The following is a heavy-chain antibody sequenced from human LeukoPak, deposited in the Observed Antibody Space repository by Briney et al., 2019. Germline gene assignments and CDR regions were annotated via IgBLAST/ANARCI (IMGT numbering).Heavy chain of an antibody. J-gene: IGHJ6*03. V-gene: IGHV3-73*01. D-gene: IGHD6-19*01. CDR2: IRSKANSDAT. CDR1: GFTFSGYA. CDR3: TRHGSFMAGTRHYYYHMDV. Sequence: GGSLRLSCAASGFTFSGYARRGVRQASGKGLEWVGRIRSKANSDATAYAASVKGRFTISRDDSKYTAYLQMNRLKTEDTAVYYCTRHGSFMAGTRHYYYHMDVWGKGTTVTVSS.